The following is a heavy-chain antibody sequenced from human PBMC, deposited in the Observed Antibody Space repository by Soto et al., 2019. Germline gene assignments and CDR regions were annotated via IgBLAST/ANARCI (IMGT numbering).Heavy chain of an antibody. CDR2: ISGSGGST. J-gene: IGHJ4*02. V-gene: IGHV3-23*01. D-gene: IGHD3-3*01. CDR1: GFTFSSYA. CDR3: AKVRTVDKERITIFGVVPYYFDY. Sequence: GGSLRLSCAASGFTFSSYAMSWVRQAPGKGLEWVSAISGSGGSTYYADSAKGRFTISRDNSKNTLYLQMNSLRAEDTAVYYCAKVRTVDKERITIFGVVPYYFDYWGQGTLVTVSS.